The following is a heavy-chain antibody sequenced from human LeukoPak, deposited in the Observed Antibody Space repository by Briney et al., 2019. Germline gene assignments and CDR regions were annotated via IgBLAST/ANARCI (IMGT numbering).Heavy chain of an antibody. CDR1: GYTLTSYD. CDR2: MNPNSGNT. J-gene: IGHJ4*02. D-gene: IGHD1-26*01. CDR3: TRGASVGPDY. V-gene: IGHV1-8*01. Sequence: ASVKVSCKASGYTLTSYDINWVRQATGQGLEWMGWMNPNSGNTGYAQKFQGRVTMTRNTSISTAYMELSSLRSEDTAVYFCTRGASVGPDYWGQGTLVTVSS.